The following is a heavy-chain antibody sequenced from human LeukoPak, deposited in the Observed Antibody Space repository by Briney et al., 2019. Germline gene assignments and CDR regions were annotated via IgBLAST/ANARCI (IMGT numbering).Heavy chain of an antibody. D-gene: IGHD3-10*01. J-gene: IGHJ6*03. CDR2: IYHSGST. Sequence: PSETLSLTCTVSGYSISSGYYWGWIRQPPRKGLEWIGSIYHSGSTYYNPSLKSRVTISVDTSKNQFSLKLSSVTAADTAVYYCARVPLFGWAPYYYYYYMDVWGKGTTVTVSS. CDR3: ARVPLFGWAPYYYYYYMDV. CDR1: GYSISSGYY. V-gene: IGHV4-38-2*02.